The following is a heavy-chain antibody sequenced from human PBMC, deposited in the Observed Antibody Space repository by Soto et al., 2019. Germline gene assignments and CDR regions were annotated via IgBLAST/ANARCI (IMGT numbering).Heavy chain of an antibody. CDR3: ARVRFGDPFDF. CDR2: FNPANRNT. J-gene: IGHJ4*02. CDR1: GYTFTDYG. D-gene: IGHD2-21*02. Sequence: ASVKVSCKVSGYTFTDYGINWVRQAPGQGLEWVGWFNPANRNTNYAQKFQDRVSMTTDTSTNTAYMKLRGLRSDDTAVYYCARVRFGDPFDFWGQGTLVTVSS. V-gene: IGHV1-18*01.